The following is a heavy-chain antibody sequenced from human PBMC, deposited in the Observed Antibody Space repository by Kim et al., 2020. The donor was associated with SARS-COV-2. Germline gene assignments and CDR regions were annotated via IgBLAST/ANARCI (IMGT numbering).Heavy chain of an antibody. Sequence: GGSLRLSCAASGFTFSSYGMHWVRQAPGKGLEWVAVIWYDGSNKYYADSVKGRFTISRDNSKNTLYLQMNSLRAEDTAVYYCARDQELRADGYNYWFVYWGQGTLVTVSS. J-gene: IGHJ5*01. CDR3: ARDQELRADGYNYWFVY. D-gene: IGHD5-12*01. CDR1: GFTFSSYG. CDR2: IWYDGSNK. V-gene: IGHV3-33*01.